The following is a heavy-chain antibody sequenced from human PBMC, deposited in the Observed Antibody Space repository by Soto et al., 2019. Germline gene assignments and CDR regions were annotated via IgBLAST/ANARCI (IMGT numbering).Heavy chain of an antibody. D-gene: IGHD1-26*01. J-gene: IGHJ4*02. Sequence: SQILSLTCAISGDSVSSNSAAWNWIRQSPSRGLEWLGRTYYRSKWYNDYAVSVKSRITINPDTSKNQFSLKLSSVTAADTAVYYCARHGESDSGSYHEVYFDYWGQGTLVTVSS. CDR3: ARHGESDSGSYHEVYFDY. CDR1: GDSVSSNSAA. V-gene: IGHV6-1*01. CDR2: TYYRSKWYN.